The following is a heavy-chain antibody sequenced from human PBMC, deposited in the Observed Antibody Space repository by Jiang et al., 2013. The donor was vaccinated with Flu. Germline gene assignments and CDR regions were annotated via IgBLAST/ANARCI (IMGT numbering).Heavy chain of an antibody. D-gene: IGHD3-3*01. CDR1: GFTFSSYA. Sequence: VQLLESGGGLVQPGGSLRLSCAASGFTFSSYAMSWVRQAPGKGLEWVSAISGSGGSTYYADSVKGRFTISRDNSKNTLYLQMNSLRAEDTAVYYCAKLELRFLEWSQANWFDPWAREPWSPSPQ. CDR3: AKLELRFLEWSQANWFDP. V-gene: IGHV3-23*01. CDR2: ISGSGGST. J-gene: IGHJ5*02.